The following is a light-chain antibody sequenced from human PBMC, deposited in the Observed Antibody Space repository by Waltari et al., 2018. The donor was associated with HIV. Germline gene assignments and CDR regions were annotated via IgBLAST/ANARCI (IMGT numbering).Light chain of an antibody. CDR2: EAS. V-gene: IGKV1-5*03. CDR3: HQYHTYRYT. J-gene: IGKJ1*01. CDR1: EYISSW. Sequence: DIQMTQSPSTLSASVGDNVTITCRASEYISSWVAWYQLKPGKAPKLLIYEASRLDSGVPARFSGSGSGTEFTLTISSLQPDDFASYYCHQYHTYRYTFGQGTKVEIK.